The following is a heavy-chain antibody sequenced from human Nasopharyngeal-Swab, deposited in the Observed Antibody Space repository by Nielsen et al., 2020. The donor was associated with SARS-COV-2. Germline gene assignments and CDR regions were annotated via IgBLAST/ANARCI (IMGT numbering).Heavy chain of an antibody. CDR1: GFTFSDSA. V-gene: IGHV3-73*01. CDR3: TRCGGGCYSGRDY. Sequence: GESLKISCAASGFTFSDSAIHWVRQASGKGLEWVGRIRSKGNTYAAAYAASVKGRFIIFRDDPTNTAYLQMKSLKTEDTAVYYCTRCGGGCYSGRDYWGQGTLVTVSS. J-gene: IGHJ4*02. CDR2: IRSKGNTYAA. D-gene: IGHD2-15*01.